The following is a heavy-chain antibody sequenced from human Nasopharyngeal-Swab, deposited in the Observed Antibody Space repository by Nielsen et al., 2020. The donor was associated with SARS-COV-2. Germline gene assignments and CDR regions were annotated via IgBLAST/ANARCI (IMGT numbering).Heavy chain of an antibody. V-gene: IGHV1-69*06. Sequence: WVRQAPGQGLEWMGGIIPIFGTANYAQKFQGRVTITADKSTSTAYMELSSMRSEDTAVYYCAREGRGSSYYYYMDVWGKGTTVTVSS. J-gene: IGHJ6*03. CDR3: AREGRGSSYYYYMDV. D-gene: IGHD3-10*01. CDR2: IIPIFGTA.